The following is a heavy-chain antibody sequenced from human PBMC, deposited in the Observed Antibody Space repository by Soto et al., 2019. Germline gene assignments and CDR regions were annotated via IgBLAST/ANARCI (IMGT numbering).Heavy chain of an antibody. CDR3: ARQGHLYDILTGIRWADAFDI. CDR2: IKQDGSEK. Sequence: GGFLRLSCAASGFTFSSYLMSWVRQAPGKGLEWVANIKQDGSEKYYVDSVKGRFTISRDNAKNSLYLQMNSLRAADTAVYYCARQGHLYDILTGIRWADAFDIWGQGTMVTVSS. J-gene: IGHJ3*02. V-gene: IGHV3-7*01. D-gene: IGHD3-9*01. CDR1: GFTFSSYL.